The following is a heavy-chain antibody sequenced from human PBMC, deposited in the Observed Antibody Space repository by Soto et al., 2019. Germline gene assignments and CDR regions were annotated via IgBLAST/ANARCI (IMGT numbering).Heavy chain of an antibody. Sequence: SETLSLTCTVSGGSISSGGYYWSWIRQHPGKGLEWIGYIYYSGSTYYNPSLKSRVTISVDTSKNQFSLKLSSVTAADTAVYYCAGELREGVIDYFDYWGQGTLVTVSS. J-gene: IGHJ4*02. V-gene: IGHV4-31*03. D-gene: IGHD2-21*01. CDR1: GGSISSGGYY. CDR2: IYYSGST. CDR3: AGELREGVIDYFDY.